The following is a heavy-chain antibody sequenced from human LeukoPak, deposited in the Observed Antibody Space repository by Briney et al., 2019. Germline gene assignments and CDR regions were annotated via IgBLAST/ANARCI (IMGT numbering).Heavy chain of an antibody. Sequence: GGSLRLSCAASGFTFSSYAMSWVRQAPGKGLEWVSAISGSGGSTYYADPVKGRFTISRDNSKNTLYLQMNSLRAEDTAVYYCAKTGAVAGTNYFDYWGQGPLVTVSS. D-gene: IGHD6-19*01. CDR2: ISGSGGST. CDR3: AKTGAVAGTNYFDY. CDR1: GFTFSSYA. V-gene: IGHV3-23*01. J-gene: IGHJ4*02.